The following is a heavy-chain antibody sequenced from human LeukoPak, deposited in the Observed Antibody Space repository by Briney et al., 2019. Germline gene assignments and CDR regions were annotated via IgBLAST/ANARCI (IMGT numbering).Heavy chain of an antibody. J-gene: IGHJ4*02. Sequence: PGGSLRLSCAASGFTFSSYAMHWVRQAPGKGLEWVAVISYDGSNKYYADSVKGRFTISRDNSKNTLYLQMNSLRAEDTAVYYCARDRYSGSYFAYFDYWGQGTLVTVSS. CDR2: ISYDGSNK. CDR3: ARDRYSGSYFAYFDY. CDR1: GFTFSSYA. V-gene: IGHV3-30-3*01. D-gene: IGHD1-26*01.